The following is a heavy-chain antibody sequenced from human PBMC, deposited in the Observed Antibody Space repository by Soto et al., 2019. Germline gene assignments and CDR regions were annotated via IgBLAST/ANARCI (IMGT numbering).Heavy chain of an antibody. J-gene: IGHJ6*03. CDR2: IFYSGST. Sequence: QVQLQESGPGLVKPSETLSLTCTVSGGSISSSSYYWGWIRQPPGKGLEWIGSIFYSGSTYYNPSLRSRATISVDTSTNQFSLKLRSVTAADTAVYYCAIIVRGIVITFFYMDVWGKGTTVTVSS. CDR1: GGSISSSSYY. CDR3: AIIVRGIVITFFYMDV. V-gene: IGHV4-39*01. D-gene: IGHD2-21*01.